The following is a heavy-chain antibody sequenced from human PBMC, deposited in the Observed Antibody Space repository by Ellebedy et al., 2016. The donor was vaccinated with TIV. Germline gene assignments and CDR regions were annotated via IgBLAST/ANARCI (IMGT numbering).Heavy chain of an antibody. Sequence: GESLKISCAASGFAFSNYNMNWVRPAPGKGLEWVSSIDSSSSYIFYADSVKGRFTISRDNAKNSLYLQMNNLRAEETGVYYCAREVVRGFGMDVWGQGTTVTVSS. CDR1: GFAFSNYN. CDR2: IDSSSSYI. J-gene: IGHJ6*02. D-gene: IGHD3-10*01. V-gene: IGHV3-21*01. CDR3: AREVVRGFGMDV.